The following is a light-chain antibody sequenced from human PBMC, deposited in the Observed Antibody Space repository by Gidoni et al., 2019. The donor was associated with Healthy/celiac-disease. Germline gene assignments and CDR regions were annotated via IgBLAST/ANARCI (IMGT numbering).Light chain of an antibody. CDR1: SSDVGGYNY. V-gene: IGLV2-14*01. CDR2: DVS. J-gene: IGLJ2*01. Sequence: QSALTQPAPVPGSPGQSITISCTGTSSDVGGYNYVSWYQQHPGKAPKLMIYDVSNRPSGVSNRFSGSKSSNTASLTISGLQAEDEADYYCSSYTSSSTPVFGGGTKLTVL. CDR3: SSYTSSSTPV.